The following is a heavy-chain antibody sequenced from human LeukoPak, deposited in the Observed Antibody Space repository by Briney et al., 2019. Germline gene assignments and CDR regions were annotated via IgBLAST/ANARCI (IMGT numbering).Heavy chain of an antibody. D-gene: IGHD6-19*01. CDR3: AAGYSSGWYRKDVFDY. V-gene: IGHV4-38-2*01. J-gene: IGHJ4*02. Sequence: GSLRLSCAASGFTFSSYAMSWVRQAPAKGLEWIGSIYYSGSTYYNPSLKSRVTISVDTSKNQFSLKLSSVTAADTAVYYCAAGYSSGWYRKDVFDYWGQGTLVTVSS. CDR1: GFTFSSYA. CDR2: IYYSGST.